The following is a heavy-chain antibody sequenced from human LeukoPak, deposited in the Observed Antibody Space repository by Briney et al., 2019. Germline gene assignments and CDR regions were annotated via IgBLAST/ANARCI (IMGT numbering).Heavy chain of an antibody. CDR2: ISYSGST. Sequence: SETLCLTCTASGGTISSYYWSWIRQPPGKGLEWSGDISYSGSTNYNPSLKSRVSISVDTSKNQFSLKLSSVTAADTAVYYCARRVVSSGGYLNYFDYWGQGTLVTVSS. V-gene: IGHV4-59*08. J-gene: IGHJ4*02. CDR3: ARRVVSSGGYLNYFDY. CDR1: GGTISSYY. D-gene: IGHD2-15*01.